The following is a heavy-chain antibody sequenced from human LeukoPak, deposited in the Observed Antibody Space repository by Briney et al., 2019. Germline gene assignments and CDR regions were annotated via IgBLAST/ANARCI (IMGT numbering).Heavy chain of an antibody. V-gene: IGHV6-1*01. CDR1: GDSVSSNSAA. CDR3: ALGGSSGWYYFDY. J-gene: IGHJ4*02. D-gene: IGHD6-19*01. CDR2: TYYRSKWYN. Sequence: SQTLSLTCAISGDSVSSNSAAWNWIRQSPSRGLEWLGRTYYRSKWYNDYAVSVKSRIIINPDTPKNQFSLQLNSVTPEDTAVYYCALGGSSGWYYFDYWGQGTLVTVSS.